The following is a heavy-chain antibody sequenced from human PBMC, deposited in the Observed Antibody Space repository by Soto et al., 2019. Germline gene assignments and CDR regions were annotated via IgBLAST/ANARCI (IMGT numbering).Heavy chain of an antibody. V-gene: IGHV3-49*03. CDR1: GFTFGDYA. J-gene: IGHJ6*03. Sequence: GGSVTLSCTACGFTFGDYAMRWFRDATGGGLEGLGFIRSKAYGGTTEYAASVKGRFTISRDDSKSFAYLQMNSLKTEDTAVYYCTRDRIQYYRDYYYYYLDVWGKGTTVTVSS. D-gene: IGHD3-10*01. CDR3: TRDRIQYYRDYYYYYLDV. CDR2: IRSKAYGGTT.